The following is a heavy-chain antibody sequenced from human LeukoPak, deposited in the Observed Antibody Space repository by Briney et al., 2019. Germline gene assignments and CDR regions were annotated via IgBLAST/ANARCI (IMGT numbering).Heavy chain of an antibody. V-gene: IGHV4-59*01. D-gene: IGHD1-26*01. CDR1: GGSISSNY. CDR3: ARGANSGSYRNWFDP. Sequence: PSETLSLTCTVSGGSISSNYWSWIRQPPGKGLEWIGYIYYSGSTNYNPSLKSRVTISVDTSKNQFSLRLNSVTAADTAVYYCARGANSGSYRNWFDPWGQGTLVTVSS. CDR2: IYYSGST. J-gene: IGHJ5*02.